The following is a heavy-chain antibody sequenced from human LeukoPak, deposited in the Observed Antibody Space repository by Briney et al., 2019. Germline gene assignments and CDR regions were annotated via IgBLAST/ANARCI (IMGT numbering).Heavy chain of an antibody. J-gene: IGHJ4*02. D-gene: IGHD1-26*01. CDR2: ISGSGGST. V-gene: IGHV3-23*01. CDR3: AKDPYSGSYFDY. Sequence: GGSLRLSCAASGFTFSSYAMSWVRQAPGKGLEWVSAISGSGGSTYYADSVKGRFTISRDNSKNTLYLQMNSLRAKDTAVYYCAKDPYSGSYFDYWGQGTLVTVSS. CDR1: GFTFSSYA.